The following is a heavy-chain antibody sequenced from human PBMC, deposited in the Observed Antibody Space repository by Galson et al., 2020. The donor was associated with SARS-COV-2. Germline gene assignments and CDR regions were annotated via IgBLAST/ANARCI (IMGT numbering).Heavy chain of an antibody. J-gene: IGHJ6*02. Sequence: QASETLSLTCAASGFTFSSYGMHWVRQAPGKGLEWVAVISYDGSNKYYADSVKGRFTISRDNSKNTLYLQMNSLRAEDTAVYYCARDIVPWLAHYYYYDGMDGGGQGTRSPSP. D-gene: IGHD6-19*01. V-gene: IGHV3-30*03. CDR3: ARDIVPWLAHYYYYDGMDG. CDR2: ISYDGSNK. CDR1: GFTFSSYG.